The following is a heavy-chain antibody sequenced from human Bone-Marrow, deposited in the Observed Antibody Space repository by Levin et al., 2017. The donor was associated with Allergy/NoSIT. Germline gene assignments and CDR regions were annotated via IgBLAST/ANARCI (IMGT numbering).Heavy chain of an antibody. Sequence: AASVKVSCQASGYTFSNYNLHWVRQAPGQGLAWMGIIDPDSGTTSYAQQFQGRVTMTSDMSTSTVYMELSSLRSEDTAMHYCAREGATTGRDWFDPWGQGTLVTVSS. CDR3: AREGATTGRDWFDP. J-gene: IGHJ5*02. D-gene: IGHD1-14*01. CDR2: IDPDSGTT. V-gene: IGHV1-46*01. CDR1: GYTFSNYN.